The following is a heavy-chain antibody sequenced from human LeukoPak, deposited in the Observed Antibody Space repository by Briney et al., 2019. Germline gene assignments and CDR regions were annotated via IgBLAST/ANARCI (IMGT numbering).Heavy chain of an antibody. Sequence: SETLSLTCAVYGGSFSGYYWSWIRQPPGKGLEWIGEINHSGSTNYNPSLKSRVTISVDTSKNQFSLKLSSVTAADTAVYYCARDRTYYDFWSGPYYFDYWGQGTLVTVSS. CDR2: INHSGST. V-gene: IGHV4-34*01. CDR1: GGSFSGYY. J-gene: IGHJ4*02. CDR3: ARDRTYYDFWSGPYYFDY. D-gene: IGHD3-3*01.